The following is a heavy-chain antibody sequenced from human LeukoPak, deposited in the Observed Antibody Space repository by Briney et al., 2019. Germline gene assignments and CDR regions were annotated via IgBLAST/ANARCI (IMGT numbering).Heavy chain of an antibody. CDR2: IYYSGST. J-gene: IGHJ3*02. V-gene: IGHV4-59*12. Sequence: SETLSLTCAVYGRSFSSYYWSWIRQPPGKGLEWIGYIYYSGSTNYNPSLKSRVTISVDTSKNQFSLKLSSVTAADTAVYYCARDPGEDAFDIWGQGTMVTVSS. CDR1: GRSFSSYY. D-gene: IGHD4-17*01. CDR3: ARDPGEDAFDI.